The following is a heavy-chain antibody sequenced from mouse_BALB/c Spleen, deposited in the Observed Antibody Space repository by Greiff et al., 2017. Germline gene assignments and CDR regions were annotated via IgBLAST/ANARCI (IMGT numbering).Heavy chain of an antibody. CDR1: GYAFSSSW. V-gene: IGHV1-82*01. CDR3: ARWGTDAMDY. D-gene: IGHD2-14*01. CDR2: IYPGDGDT. J-gene: IGHJ4*01. Sequence: QVQLQQSGPELVKPGASVKISCKASGYAFSSSWMNWVKQRPGQGLEWIGRIYPGDGDTNYNGKFKGKATLTADKSSSTAYMQLSSLTSVDSAVYFCARWGTDAMDYWGQGTSVTVSS.